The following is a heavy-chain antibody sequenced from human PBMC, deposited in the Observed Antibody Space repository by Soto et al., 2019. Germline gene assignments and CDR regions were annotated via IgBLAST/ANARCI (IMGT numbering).Heavy chain of an antibody. V-gene: IGHV1-69*13. Sequence: ASVKVSCKASGGTFSSYAISWVRQAPGQGLEWMGGITPIFGTANYAQKFQGRVTITADESTSTAYMELSSLRSEDTAVYYCASIMEDGYNLRSWFDPWGQGTLVTVSS. CDR3: ASIMEDGYNLRSWFDP. J-gene: IGHJ5*02. CDR1: GGTFSSYA. CDR2: ITPIFGTA. D-gene: IGHD3-16*01.